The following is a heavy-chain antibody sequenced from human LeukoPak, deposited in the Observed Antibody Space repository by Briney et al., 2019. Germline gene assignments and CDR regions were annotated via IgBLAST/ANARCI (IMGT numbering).Heavy chain of an antibody. CDR3: ARDWATSGMDV. D-gene: IGHD5-12*01. Sequence: SETLTLTCAVSGGSISSYYWSWIRQPPGKGLEWIGYINYSGSTNYNPSLKSRVTISVDTSKNQFSLKLSSVTAADTAVYYCARDWATSGMDVWGQGTTVTVSS. CDR1: GGSISSYY. J-gene: IGHJ6*02. CDR2: INYSGST. V-gene: IGHV4-59*01.